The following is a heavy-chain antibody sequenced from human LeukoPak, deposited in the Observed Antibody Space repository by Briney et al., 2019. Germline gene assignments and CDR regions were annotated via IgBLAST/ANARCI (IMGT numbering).Heavy chain of an antibody. V-gene: IGHV3-30*02. CDR3: ARASGSYFDY. CDR1: GFTFSSYG. CDR2: IRYDGSNK. Sequence: GGSLRLSCAASGFTFSSYGMHWVRQAPGKGLEWVAFIRYDGSNKYYADSVKGRFTISRDNSKNTLYLQMGSLRAEDMAVYYCARASGSYFDYWGQGTLVTVSS. D-gene: IGHD1-26*01. J-gene: IGHJ4*02.